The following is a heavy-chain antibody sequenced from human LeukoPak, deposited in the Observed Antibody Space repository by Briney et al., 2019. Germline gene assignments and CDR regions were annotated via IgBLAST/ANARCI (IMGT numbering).Heavy chain of an antibody. CDR2: IYISGST. D-gene: IGHD3-10*01. CDR3: ARARLLWFGEGNYYYYGMDV. V-gene: IGHV4-4*07. CDR1: GGSISSYY. Sequence: PSETLSLTCTVSGGSISSYYWSWIRQPAGKGLEWIGRIYISGSTNYNPSLKSRVTMSVDTSKNQFSLKLSSVTAADTAVYYCARARLLWFGEGNYYYYGMDVWGQGTTVTVSS. J-gene: IGHJ6*02.